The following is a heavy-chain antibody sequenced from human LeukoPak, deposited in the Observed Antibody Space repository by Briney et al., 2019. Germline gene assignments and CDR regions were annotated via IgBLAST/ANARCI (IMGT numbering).Heavy chain of an antibody. CDR2: IYTTGTN. Sequence: SETLSLTCTVSSGSINSYYWGWVRQPPREGLEGIGRIYTTGTNPHNPSPKSRLTMSIDTSTNQFSLHLRYVTAVYTAVYYCGRQGYTPSYYYLDFWSQGTLVAVS. J-gene: IGHJ4*02. CDR1: SGSINSYY. D-gene: IGHD1-26*01. CDR3: GRQGYTPSYYYLDF. V-gene: IGHV4-4*07.